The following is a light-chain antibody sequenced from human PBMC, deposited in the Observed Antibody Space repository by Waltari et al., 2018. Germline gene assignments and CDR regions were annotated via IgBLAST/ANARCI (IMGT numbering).Light chain of an antibody. CDR2: YKN. CDR1: GLRRCY. J-gene: IGLJ2*01. V-gene: IGLV3-19*01. Sequence: SSELTQDPAVSVAMGQTVTITSPGNGLRRCYESWYQQRPGQAPILIMFYKNNRPSGVPDRFSGSNSDNTASLTITGAQAEDEASYYCHSRDASGVGGSFGGGTKLTVL. CDR3: HSRDASGVGGS.